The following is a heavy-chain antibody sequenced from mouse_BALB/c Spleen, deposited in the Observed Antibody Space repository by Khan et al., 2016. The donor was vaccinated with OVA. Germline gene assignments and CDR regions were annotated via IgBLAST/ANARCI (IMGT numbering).Heavy chain of an antibody. Sequence: VQLQQSGAELVRPGALVKLSCTASGFNIKDNYIHWVKQRPEQGLEWIGWIDPENGTTIYDPKFQGKASITADQSSNPAHLQLSSLPSEDTAVYSRPRSSLLDFDYWGQGTALTVSS. J-gene: IGHJ2*01. CDR1: GFNIKDNY. CDR3: PRSSLLDFDY. D-gene: IGHD6-1*01. CDR2: IDPENGTT. V-gene: IGHV14-1*02.